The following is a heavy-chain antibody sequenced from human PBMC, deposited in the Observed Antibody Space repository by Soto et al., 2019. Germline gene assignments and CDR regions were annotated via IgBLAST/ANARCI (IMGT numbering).Heavy chain of an antibody. V-gene: IGHV1-8*01. J-gene: IGHJ6*02. CDR1: GYTFNTYD. CDR3: ARGVDAGVDV. CDR2: MSPNSGAT. Sequence: QVQLVQSGAEVTKPGASVKVSCRASGYTFNTYDINWVRQATGQGLEWMGWMSPNSGATGYAQKVQGRVTMTRDTSISTAYMELSNLRSEDTAIYYCARGVDAGVDVWGQGTTVTVSS. D-gene: IGHD1-1*01.